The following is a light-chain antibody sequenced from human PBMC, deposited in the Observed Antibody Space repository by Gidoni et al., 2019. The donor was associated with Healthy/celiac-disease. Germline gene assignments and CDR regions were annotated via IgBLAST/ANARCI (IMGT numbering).Light chain of an antibody. V-gene: IGKV1-39*01. J-gene: IGKJ2*01. CDR1: QSISSY. CDR3: QQSYSTPQT. Sequence: DIQMTQPPSSLSASVGDRVTITCRASQSISSYLNWYQQKPGKAPKLLIYAAPSLQSGVPSRFSGSGSGTDFTLTISSLQPEDFATYYCQQSYSTPQTFGQXTKLEIK. CDR2: AAP.